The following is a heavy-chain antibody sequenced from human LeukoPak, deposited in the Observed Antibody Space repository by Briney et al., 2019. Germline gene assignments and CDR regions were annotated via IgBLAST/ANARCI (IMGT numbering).Heavy chain of an antibody. CDR1: GYTFTGYY. J-gene: IGHJ4*02. CDR2: INPNSGGT. D-gene: IGHD3-10*01. CDR3: ARDYGSGSPLLFDY. Sequence: ASVKVSCNASGYTFTGYYMHWVRQAPGQGLEWMGWINPNSGGTNYAQKFQGRVTMTRDTSISTAYMELSRLRSDDTAVYYCARDYGSGSPLLFDYWGQGTLVTVSS. V-gene: IGHV1-2*02.